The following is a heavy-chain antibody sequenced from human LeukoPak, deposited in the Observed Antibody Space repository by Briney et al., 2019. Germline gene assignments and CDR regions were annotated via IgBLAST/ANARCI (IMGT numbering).Heavy chain of an antibody. CDR2: VSHSGST. CDR3: ARHLLYPDYSSAWYVFDY. V-gene: IGHV4-39*01. CDR1: GGSISSSSYY. D-gene: IGHD6-19*01. J-gene: IGHJ4*02. Sequence: PSETLSLTCTVSGGSISSSSYYWGWIRQPPGKGLEWIGNVSHSGSTYYNPSLKSRVTISIDTSKNQFSLKLNSVTAADTAVYYCARHLLYPDYSSAWYVFDYWGQGTQVTVSP.